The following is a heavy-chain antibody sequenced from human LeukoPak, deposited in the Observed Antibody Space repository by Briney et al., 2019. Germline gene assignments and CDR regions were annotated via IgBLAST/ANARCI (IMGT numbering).Heavy chain of an antibody. CDR2: INHSGST. D-gene: IGHD6-13*01. J-gene: IGHJ4*02. Sequence: SETLSLTCAVYDGSFSGYYWNWIRQPPGKGLEWIGEINHSGSTNYNPSLKSRVTISVDPFKNQFSLKLSSVTAADTAVYFCARAPPRIAAAGTFDSWGQGTLVTVSS. CDR3: ARAPPRIAAAGTFDS. V-gene: IGHV4-34*01. CDR1: DGSFSGYY.